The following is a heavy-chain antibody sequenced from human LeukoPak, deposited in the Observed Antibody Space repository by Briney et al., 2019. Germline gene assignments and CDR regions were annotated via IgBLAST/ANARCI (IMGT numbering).Heavy chain of an antibody. D-gene: IGHD2-15*01. Sequence: GGSLRLSCAASRFTVSSNYMSWVRQAPGKGLEWVSVIYSGGSTYYADSVKGRFTISRDNSKNTLYLQMNSLRAEDTAVYYCARDPALPYCSGGSCYSHYYYYGMDVWGQGTTVTVSS. CDR2: IYSGGST. CDR3: ARDPALPYCSGGSCYSHYYYYGMDV. V-gene: IGHV3-53*01. J-gene: IGHJ6*02. CDR1: RFTVSSNY.